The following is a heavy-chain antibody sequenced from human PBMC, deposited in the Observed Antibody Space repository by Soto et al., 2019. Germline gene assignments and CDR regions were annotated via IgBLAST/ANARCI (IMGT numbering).Heavy chain of an antibody. CDR1: GFTFSSYS. CDR3: ARESYYGSGSYYKGGYYYYYMDV. CDR2: ISSSSYI. J-gene: IGHJ6*03. Sequence: GGSLRLSCATSGFTFSSYSINWVRQAPGKGLEWVSSISSSSYIYYADSVKGRFTISRDNAKNSLYLQMNSLRAEDTAVYYCARESYYGSGSYYKGGYYYYYMDVWGKGTTVTVSS. D-gene: IGHD3-10*01. V-gene: IGHV3-21*01.